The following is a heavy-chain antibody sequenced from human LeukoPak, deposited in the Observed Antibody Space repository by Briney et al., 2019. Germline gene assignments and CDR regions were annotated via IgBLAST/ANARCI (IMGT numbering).Heavy chain of an antibody. Sequence: PGGSLRLSCAASGFTFSSYTMNWVRQAPGKGLEWVSSISSSSAIYYAASVKGRFTISRDNAKNSLYLQMNSLRDEDTAVYYCARGALRYSDYWGQGTLVTVS. CDR2: ISSSSAI. CDR3: ARGALRYSDY. D-gene: IGHD3-9*01. V-gene: IGHV3-48*02. CDR1: GFTFSSYT. J-gene: IGHJ4*02.